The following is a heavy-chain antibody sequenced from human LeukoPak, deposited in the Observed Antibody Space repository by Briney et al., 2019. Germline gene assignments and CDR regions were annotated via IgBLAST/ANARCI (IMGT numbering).Heavy chain of an antibody. CDR2: INPNSGGT. J-gene: IGHJ4*02. CDR1: GYTFTGYY. D-gene: IGHD3-22*01. Sequence: ASVKVSCKASGYTFTGYYMHWVRQAPGQGLEWMGWINPNSGGTNYAQKFQGRVTMTRDTSISTAYMELSRLRSDDTAVYYCARGGFQYMYSSGYLWAPRYDYWGQGTLVTVSS. V-gene: IGHV1-2*02. CDR3: ARGGFQYMYSSGYLWAPRYDY.